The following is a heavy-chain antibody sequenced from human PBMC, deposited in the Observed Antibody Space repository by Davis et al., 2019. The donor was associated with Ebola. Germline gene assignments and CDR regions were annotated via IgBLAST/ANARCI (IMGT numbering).Heavy chain of an antibody. V-gene: IGHV4-59*01. CDR2: IYYSGNT. Sequence: MPGGSLRLSCTVSGGSMSPYYWSWIRQPPGKGLEWIGYIYYSGNTKFNPSLKGRVTISVDTSKNQFSLNLDSMTAADRAVYYCARGQRGYSFWGRGTLVIVSS. J-gene: IGHJ4*02. D-gene: IGHD5-18*01. CDR1: GGSMSPYY. CDR3: ARGQRGYSF.